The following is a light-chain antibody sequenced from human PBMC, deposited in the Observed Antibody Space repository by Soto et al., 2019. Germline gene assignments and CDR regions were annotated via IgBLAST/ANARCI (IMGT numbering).Light chain of an antibody. V-gene: IGLV2-14*01. CDR2: EVN. J-gene: IGLJ3*02. CDR1: SSDVGGYNF. CDR3: SSYTGSNTLRV. Sequence: QSALTQPASVSGSPGQSITISCTGTSSDVGGYNFVSWYQQHPGNAPKLMIYEVNSRPSGVSNRFSGSKSGNTASLTISGLQAEDVADYYCSSYTGSNTLRVFGGGTKLTVL.